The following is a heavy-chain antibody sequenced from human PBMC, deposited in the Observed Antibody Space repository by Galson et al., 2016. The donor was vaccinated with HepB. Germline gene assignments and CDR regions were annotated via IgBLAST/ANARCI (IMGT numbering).Heavy chain of an antibody. J-gene: IGHJ3*02. D-gene: IGHD3-10*01. CDR3: ARDFNPMANNVWFDALDM. CDR1: GFPFRNYW. V-gene: IGHV3-7*03. CDR2: VNPEGSQE. Sequence: SLRLSCAGSGFPFRNYWMTWVRQTPGKGLEWVANVNPEGSQENYSDSVKGRFSISRDNAKSSLYLQMNSLRAEDTAVYNCARDFNPMANNVWFDALDMWGRGTKVTVSS.